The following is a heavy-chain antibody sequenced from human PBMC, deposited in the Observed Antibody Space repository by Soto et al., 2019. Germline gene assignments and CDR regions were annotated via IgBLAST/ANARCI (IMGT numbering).Heavy chain of an antibody. CDR3: ARDGPIYDILSARYFYGMDV. CDR2: INGGNGNT. D-gene: IGHD3-9*01. CDR1: GYTFRNYA. Sequence: ASVKVSCKANGYTFRNYAMHWVRQAPGQGLEWMGWINGGNGNTKYSQKFQGRVTITRDTSASTAYMELSSLRSEDTAVYYCARDGPIYDILSARYFYGMDVWGQVTTVTVSS. V-gene: IGHV1-3*01. J-gene: IGHJ6*02.